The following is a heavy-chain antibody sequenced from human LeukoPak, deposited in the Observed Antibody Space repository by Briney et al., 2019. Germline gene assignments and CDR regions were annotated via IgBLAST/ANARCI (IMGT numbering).Heavy chain of an antibody. CDR1: GFTFDDYA. J-gene: IGHJ4*02. CDR2: ISWNSGSI. Sequence: GGSLRLSCAASGFTFDDYAMHWVRQAPGKGLEWVSGISWNSGSIGYADSVKGRFTISRDNAKNSLYLQVSSLRAEDTAVYYCARDPGMKRAAACGDHWGQGTLVIVSS. CDR3: ARDPGMKRAAACGDH. D-gene: IGHD6-13*01. V-gene: IGHV3-9*01.